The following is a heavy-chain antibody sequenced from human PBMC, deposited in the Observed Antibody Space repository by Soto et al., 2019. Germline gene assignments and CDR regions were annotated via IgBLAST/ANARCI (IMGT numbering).Heavy chain of an antibody. CDR2: ISAYNGNT. CDR1: GYTFTSYG. Sequence: QVQLVQSGAEVKKPGASVKVSCKASGYTFTSYGISWVRQAPGQGLEWMGWISAYNGNTNYAQKLKGRVTMTTDTSTSTAYMELRSLRPDDTTVYYCARDRFVLTYYGSSGYLRADYWGQGTLVTVSS. V-gene: IGHV1-18*01. CDR3: ARDRFVLTYYGSSGYLRADY. J-gene: IGHJ4*02. D-gene: IGHD3-22*01.